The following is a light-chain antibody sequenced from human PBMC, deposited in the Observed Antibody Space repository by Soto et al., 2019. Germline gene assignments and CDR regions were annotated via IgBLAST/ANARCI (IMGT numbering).Light chain of an antibody. CDR3: QQYGSSGT. Sequence: EIVLTQSPGTLSLSPGERATLSCRSSQSVSNNYLAWYQQKPGQAPRLLIYGASNRATGIPDRFSGSGSGTDVTLTISILEPEDVAVYYCQQYGSSGTFGQGTKVEIK. CDR2: GAS. CDR1: QSVSNNY. V-gene: IGKV3-20*01. J-gene: IGKJ1*01.